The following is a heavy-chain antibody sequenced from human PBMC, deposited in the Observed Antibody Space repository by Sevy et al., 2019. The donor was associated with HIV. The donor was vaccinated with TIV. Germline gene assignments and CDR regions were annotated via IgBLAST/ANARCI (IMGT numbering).Heavy chain of an antibody. J-gene: IGHJ6*02. CDR3: AKDGELDSSGWYGYYYYYGMDV. CDR2: ISYDGSNK. V-gene: IGHV3-30*18. CDR1: GFTFSSYG. D-gene: IGHD6-19*01. Sequence: GGSLRLSCAASGFTFSSYGMHWVRQAPGKGLEWVAVISYDGSNKYYADSVKGRFTISRDNSKNTLYLQMNSLRAEDTAVYYCAKDGELDSSGWYGYYYYYGMDVWAQGTTVTVSS.